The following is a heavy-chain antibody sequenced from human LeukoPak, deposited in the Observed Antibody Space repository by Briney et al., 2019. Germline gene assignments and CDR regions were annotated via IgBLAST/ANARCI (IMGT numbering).Heavy chain of an antibody. D-gene: IGHD2-8*02. CDR3: AKGVSSVVYALNWFDP. Sequence: GGSLRLPCAASGFTFSSYAMSRVRQAPGKGLEWVSAISGSGGSTYYADSVKGRFTISRDNSKNTLYLQMNSLRAEDTAVYYCAKGVSSVVYALNWFDPWGQGTLVTVSS. CDR2: ISGSGGST. CDR1: GFTFSSYA. V-gene: IGHV3-23*01. J-gene: IGHJ5*02.